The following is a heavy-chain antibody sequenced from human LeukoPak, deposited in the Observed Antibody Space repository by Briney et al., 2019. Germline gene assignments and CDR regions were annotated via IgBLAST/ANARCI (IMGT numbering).Heavy chain of an antibody. CDR1: GFTFSSYA. CDR3: AELARGPTARDY. Sequence: PGGSLRLSCAASGFTFSSYAMSWVRQAPGKGLEWVSAISGSGGSTYYADSVKGRFTISRDNSKNMLYMQMNSLRAEDTAVYYCAELARGPTARDYWGQGTLVTVSS. J-gene: IGHJ4*02. CDR2: ISGSGGST. V-gene: IGHV3-23*01. D-gene: IGHD3-10*01.